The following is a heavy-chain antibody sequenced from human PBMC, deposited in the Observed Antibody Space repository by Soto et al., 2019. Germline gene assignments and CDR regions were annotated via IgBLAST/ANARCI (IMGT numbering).Heavy chain of an antibody. D-gene: IGHD2-15*01. J-gene: IGHJ4*02. CDR1: GFGLSSYA. CDR3: AKDRRDGDFMHILVVDF. V-gene: IGHV3-30*18. Sequence: QVRLVESGGGVVQPGGSLRLSCATSGFGLSSYAMHWVRQAPGKGLEWVALMSYDETKKYYADSVKGRFTISRDTSKNTLFLQMNNLRVEDTAVYYCAKDRRDGDFMHILVVDFWGQGALVTVSS. CDR2: MSYDETKK.